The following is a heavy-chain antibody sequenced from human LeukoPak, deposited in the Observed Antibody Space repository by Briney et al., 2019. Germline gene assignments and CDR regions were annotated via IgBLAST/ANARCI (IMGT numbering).Heavy chain of an antibody. CDR2: INANSGDT. CDR1: GYTFTGYY. CDR3: ARGAVTTYYYYYYYMDV. Sequence: VASVKVSCKASGYTFTGYYMHWVRQAPGQGLEWVGWINANSGDTNYAQKFQGRVTMTRDMSTSTVYMELSGLRSEDTAVYYCARGAVTTYYYYYYYMDVWGKGTTVTVSS. J-gene: IGHJ6*03. V-gene: IGHV1-2*02. D-gene: IGHD4-17*01.